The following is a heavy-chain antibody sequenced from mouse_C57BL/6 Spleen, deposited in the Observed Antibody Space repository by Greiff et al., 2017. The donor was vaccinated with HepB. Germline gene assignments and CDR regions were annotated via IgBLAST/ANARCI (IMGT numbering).Heavy chain of an antibody. V-gene: IGHV14-4*01. J-gene: IGHJ2*01. CDR2: IDPENGDT. Sequence: VHVKQSGAELVRPGASVKLSCTASGFNIKDDYMHWVKQRPEQGLEWIGWIDPENGDTEYASKFQGKATITADTSSNTAYLQLSSLTSEDTAVYYCTTVLLLLDYWGQGTTLTVSS. D-gene: IGHD1-1*01. CDR3: TTVLLLLDY. CDR1: GFNIKDDY.